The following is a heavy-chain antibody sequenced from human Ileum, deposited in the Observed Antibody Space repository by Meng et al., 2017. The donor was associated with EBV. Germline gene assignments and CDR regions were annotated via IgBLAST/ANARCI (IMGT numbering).Heavy chain of an antibody. V-gene: IGHV4-4*02. J-gene: IGHJ4*02. CDR2: IYHSGST. D-gene: IGHD6-19*01. CDR3: ARVGQWLPIDY. CDR1: VGSISSSTW. Sequence: QAQLQVSGPGLVKPAGTLSLTSCVSVGSISSSTWWSWVRQPPGKGLEWIGEIYHSGSTNYNPSLKSRVTISVDKSKNQFSLNLSSVTAADTAVYYCARVGQWLPIDYWGQGTLVTVSS.